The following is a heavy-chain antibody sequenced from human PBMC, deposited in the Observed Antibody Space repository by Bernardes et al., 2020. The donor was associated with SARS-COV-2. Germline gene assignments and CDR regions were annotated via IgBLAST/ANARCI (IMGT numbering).Heavy chain of an antibody. CDR3: ASDRRGTYLDY. CDR1: GGSLSSVSYF. CDR2: ISHTWTT. V-gene: IGHV4-61*01. Sequence: LSLTCTVSGGSLSSVSYFWAWIRQSPGMGLEWIASISHTWTTSSNPSLGSRVTISMDTSKNQISLSLRSVTAADTAIYFCASDRRGTYLDYWGQGTRVTVSS. J-gene: IGHJ4*02.